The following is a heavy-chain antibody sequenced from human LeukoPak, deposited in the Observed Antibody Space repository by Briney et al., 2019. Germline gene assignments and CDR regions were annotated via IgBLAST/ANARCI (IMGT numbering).Heavy chain of an antibody. J-gene: IGHJ2*01. CDR2: IYGSGDTT. CDR1: GFTFSDYA. D-gene: IGHD5-24*01. V-gene: IGHV3-23*01. CDR3: ARDSRDGYNYSWYFDL. Sequence: GGSLRLSCAASGFTFSDYAMSWVRQAPGKGLEWVSCIYGSGDTTYYADAVKGRFTISRDNSKNTLYLQMNSLRADDTAVYYCARDSRDGYNYSWYFDLWGRGTLVTVSS.